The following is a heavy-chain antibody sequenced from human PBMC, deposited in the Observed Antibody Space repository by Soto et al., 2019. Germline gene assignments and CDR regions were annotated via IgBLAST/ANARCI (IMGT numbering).Heavy chain of an antibody. CDR2: ISSSSSTI. CDR3: AREIWFGEPYYFDY. Sequence: EVQLVESGGGLVQPGGSLRLSCAASGFTFSSYSMNWFRQAPGKGLEWVSYISSSSSTIYYADSVKGRFTISRDNAKNSLYLQMNSLRAEDTAVYYCAREIWFGEPYYFDYWGQGTLVTVSS. J-gene: IGHJ4*02. D-gene: IGHD3-10*01. V-gene: IGHV3-48*01. CDR1: GFTFSSYS.